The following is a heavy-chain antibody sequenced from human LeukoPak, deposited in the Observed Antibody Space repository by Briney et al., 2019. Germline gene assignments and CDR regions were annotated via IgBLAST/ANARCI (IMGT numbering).Heavy chain of an antibody. D-gene: IGHD3-16*02. CDR2: IYPGDSDT. V-gene: IGHV5-51*01. CDR3: ARRRSYDYVWGSYRYYFDY. J-gene: IGHJ4*02. Sequence: GESLKISCKGSGYSFTSYWIGWVRQMPGKGLEWMGIIYPGDSDTRYSPSFQGQVTISADESISTAYLQWSSLKASDTAMYYCARRRSYDYVWGSYRYYFDYWGQGTLVTVSS. CDR1: GYSFTSYW.